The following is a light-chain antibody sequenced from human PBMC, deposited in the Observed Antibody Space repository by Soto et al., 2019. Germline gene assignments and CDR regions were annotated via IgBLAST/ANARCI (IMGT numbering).Light chain of an antibody. V-gene: IGKV3-20*01. CDR2: GAS. J-gene: IGKJ1*01. Sequence: MVVAQSPAPWSVSPREGDSHACRASQSLSINLAWYQQTPGQPPRLLIYGASNRATGIPDRFSGSGSGTDFTLTISRPEPEDFAVYYCQQYGRPGTVGQGTKVDI. CDR3: QQYGRPGT. CDR1: QSLSIN.